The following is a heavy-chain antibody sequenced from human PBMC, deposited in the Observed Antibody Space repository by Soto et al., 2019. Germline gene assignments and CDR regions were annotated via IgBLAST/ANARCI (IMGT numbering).Heavy chain of an antibody. CDR3: SRSLDS. CDR1: GFTFSTYW. J-gene: IGHJ4*02. CDR2: INQDGTKK. Sequence: GGSLRLSCAASGFTFSTYWMDWVRQTPGKGLEWVANINQDGTKKNYVDSVKGRFTISRDNARNSLYLQMSSLTAEDSALYYCSRSLDSWGQGTLVTVSS. V-gene: IGHV3-7*01.